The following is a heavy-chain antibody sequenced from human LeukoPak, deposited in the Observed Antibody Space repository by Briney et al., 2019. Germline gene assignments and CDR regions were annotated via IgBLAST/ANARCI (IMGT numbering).Heavy chain of an antibody. D-gene: IGHD3-22*01. CDR3: ARMFYDSSGYSHFDY. CDR1: GFTFSSYE. J-gene: IGHJ4*02. CDR2: ISSSGSTM. V-gene: IGHV3-48*03. Sequence: GGSLRLSCAASGFTFSSYEMNWVRQAPGKGLEWVSYISSSGSTMYYADSVKDRFTISRDNAKNSLYLQMNSLRAEDTAVYHCARMFYDSSGYSHFDYWGQGALVTVSS.